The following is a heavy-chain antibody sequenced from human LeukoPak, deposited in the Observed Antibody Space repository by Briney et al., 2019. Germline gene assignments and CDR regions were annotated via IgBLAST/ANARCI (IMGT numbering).Heavy chain of an antibody. V-gene: IGHV4-34*01. CDR1: GGSFSGYY. CDR3: ARGPVSVRGPPNY. Sequence: SETLSLTCAVYGGSFSGYYWSWIHQPPGKGLEWIGEINHSGSTNYNPSLKSRVTISVDTSKNQFSLKLSSVTAADTAVYYCARGPVSVRGPPNYWGQGTLVTVSS. D-gene: IGHD3-10*01. J-gene: IGHJ4*02. CDR2: INHSGST.